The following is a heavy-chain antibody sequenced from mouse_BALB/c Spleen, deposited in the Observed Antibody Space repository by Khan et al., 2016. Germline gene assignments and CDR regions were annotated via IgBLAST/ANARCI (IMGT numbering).Heavy chain of an antibody. CDR3: PSQVDYGYDVY. D-gene: IGHD2-2*01. J-gene: IGHJ2*01. V-gene: IGHV4-1*02. CDR2: INPDSSKI. Sequence: EVKLLESGGGLVQPGGSLKLSCAASGFDFSRYWMRWVRQAPGKGLEWIGEINPDSSKINYKPYLKDKSIITRDNAKNTLYLQLSNVRSEDTPRNYCPSQVDYGYDVYWGLGTTLTVSS. CDR1: GFDFSRYW.